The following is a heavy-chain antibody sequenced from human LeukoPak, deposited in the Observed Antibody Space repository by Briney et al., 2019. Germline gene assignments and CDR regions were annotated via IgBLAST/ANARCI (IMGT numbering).Heavy chain of an antibody. CDR1: GGSISTYY. J-gene: IGHJ5*02. CDR2: IYYTGST. Sequence: PSETLSLTCTVSGGSISTYYWSWIRQPPGKGLEWIGYIYYTGSTNYNPSLKSRVTISVDTSKDQFSLKLSSVTAADTAVYYCARVEDSGYDYRGRFDPWGQGTLVTVSS. D-gene: IGHD5-12*01. V-gene: IGHV4-59*12. CDR3: ARVEDSGYDYRGRFDP.